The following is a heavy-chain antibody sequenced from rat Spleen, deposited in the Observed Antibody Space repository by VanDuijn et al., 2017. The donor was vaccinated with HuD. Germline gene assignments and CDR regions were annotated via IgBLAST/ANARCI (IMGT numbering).Heavy chain of an antibody. Sequence: QVRLTESGPGLVQPSQTLSLTCTVSGFSLTAYSVFWVRQPSGKGLEWMGRVRYNGDTSYNSALKSKLSISRDTYKSQVFLKMNSLQTEDTGTYYCARGRYTTDYYYPNWFAYWGPGTLVTVSS. CDR1: GFSLTAYS. J-gene: IGHJ3*01. CDR2: VRYNGDT. CDR3: ARGRYTTDYYYPNWFAY. V-gene: IGHV2-8*01. D-gene: IGHD1-6*01.